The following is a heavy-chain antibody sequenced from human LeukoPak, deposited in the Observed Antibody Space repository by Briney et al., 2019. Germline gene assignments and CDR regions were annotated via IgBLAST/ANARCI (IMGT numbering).Heavy chain of an antibody. CDR2: IYYSGST. Sequence: SETLSLTCTVSGGSISSYYWSWIRQPPGKGLEWIGYIYYSGSTNYNPSLKSRVTISVDTSKNQFSLKLSSVTAADTAVYYCARGSTMVRGVNLFDYWGQGTLVTVSS. CDR3: ARGSTMVRGVNLFDY. J-gene: IGHJ4*02. D-gene: IGHD3-10*01. CDR1: GGSISSYY. V-gene: IGHV4-59*01.